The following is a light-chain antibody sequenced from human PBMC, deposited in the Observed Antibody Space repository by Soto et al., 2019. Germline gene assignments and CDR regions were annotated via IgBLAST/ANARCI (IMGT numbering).Light chain of an antibody. CDR1: QSITIW. Sequence: DIQMTQSPSSLSASVGDKVTITCRASQSITIWLAWYQQKPGKAPNLLIFDASNLESGVPSRFSGSGSGTEFTLTISSRQPDDFATYDCQQYSSYSPTFGQGTKVDIK. CDR2: DAS. V-gene: IGKV1-5*01. J-gene: IGKJ1*01. CDR3: QQYSSYSPT.